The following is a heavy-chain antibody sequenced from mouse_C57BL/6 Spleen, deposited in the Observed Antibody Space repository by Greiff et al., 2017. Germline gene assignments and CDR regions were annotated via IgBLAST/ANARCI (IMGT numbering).Heavy chain of an antibody. CDR2: IYPGDGDT. CDR3: AREKGDVWFAY. V-gene: IGHV1-82*01. D-gene: IGHD3-3*01. CDR1: GYAFSSSW. Sequence: VKLMESGPELVKPGASVKISCKASGYAFSSSWMNWVKQRPGKGLEWIGRIYPGDGDTNYNGKFKGKATLTADKSSSTAYMQLSSLTSEDSAVYFCAREKGDVWFAYWGQGTLVTVSA. J-gene: IGHJ3*01.